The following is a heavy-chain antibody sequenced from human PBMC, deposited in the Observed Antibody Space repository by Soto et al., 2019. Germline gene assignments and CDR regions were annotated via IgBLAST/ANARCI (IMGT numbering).Heavy chain of an antibody. D-gene: IGHD2-15*01. CDR1: GFTFSSYA. Sequence: EVQLLESGGGLVQPGGSLRLSCAASGFTFSSYAMSWVRQAPGKGLEWVSAISGSGGSTYYADSVKGRFTISRDNSKNTLYLQMNSLRAEDTAVYYCANRVSGVAATHPYYFDYWGQGTLVTVSS. CDR3: ANRVSGVAATHPYYFDY. CDR2: ISGSGGST. V-gene: IGHV3-23*01. J-gene: IGHJ4*02.